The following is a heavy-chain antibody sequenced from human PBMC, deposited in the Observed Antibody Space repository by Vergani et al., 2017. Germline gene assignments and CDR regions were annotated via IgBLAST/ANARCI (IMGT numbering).Heavy chain of an antibody. CDR3: AKXLGTSSGGGWFDP. CDR2: ISWNSNSI. Sequence: EVQLVESGGGLVLPGRSLRLSCVASGFTSAGYAMHWVRHAPGKGLEWVSGISWNSNSIGYADSVKGRFTISRDNAKNSLYLQMNSLRAEDTALYYCAKXLGTSSGGGWFDPWGQGTLVTVSS. V-gene: IGHV3-9*02. J-gene: IGHJ5*02. CDR1: GFTSAGYA. D-gene: IGHD6-6*01.